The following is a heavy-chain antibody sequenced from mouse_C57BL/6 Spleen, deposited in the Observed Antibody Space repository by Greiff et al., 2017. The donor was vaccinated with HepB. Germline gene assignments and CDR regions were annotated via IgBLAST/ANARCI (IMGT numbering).Heavy chain of an antibody. Sequence: EVKLQESGAELVRPGASVKLSCTASGFNIKDDYMHWVKQRPEQGLEWIGWIHPENGDTEYASKFQGKATITADTSSNTAYLQLSSLTSEDTAVYYCTFGYDGPSYYAMDYWGQGTSVTVSS. CDR3: TFGYDGPSYYAMDY. V-gene: IGHV14-4*01. CDR2: IHPENGDT. D-gene: IGHD2-2*01. J-gene: IGHJ4*01. CDR1: GFNIKDDY.